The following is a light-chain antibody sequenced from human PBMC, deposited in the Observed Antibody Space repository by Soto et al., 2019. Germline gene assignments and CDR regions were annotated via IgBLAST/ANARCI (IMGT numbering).Light chain of an antibody. Sequence: EVVLTQSPGTLSLSPGERATLSCRASLSVGSSYLAWYQQKPGQAPRLLIYGTSSRATGIPDRFSGSGSGTDLTLTISRLDPEDFAVYYCQQCGISPLTFGGGTKV. CDR1: LSVGSSY. CDR3: QQCGISPLT. V-gene: IGKV3-20*01. CDR2: GTS. J-gene: IGKJ4*01.